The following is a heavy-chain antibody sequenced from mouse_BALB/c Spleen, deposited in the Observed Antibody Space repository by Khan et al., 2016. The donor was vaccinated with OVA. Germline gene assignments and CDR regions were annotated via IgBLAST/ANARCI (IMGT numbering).Heavy chain of an antibody. J-gene: IGHJ4*01. CDR3: DRADYGNYREAMDY. CDR1: GFSLTGYG. D-gene: IGHD2-1*01. Sequence: QVQLKQSGPGLVAPSQSLSITCTVSGFSLTGYGVNWVRQPPGKGLEWLGMIWGDGSTDYNSALKSRLSISKDNSKSQVFLKMNSLQTDDTARYYGDRADYGNYREAMDYWGQGTSVTVSS. V-gene: IGHV2-6-7*01. CDR2: IWGDGST.